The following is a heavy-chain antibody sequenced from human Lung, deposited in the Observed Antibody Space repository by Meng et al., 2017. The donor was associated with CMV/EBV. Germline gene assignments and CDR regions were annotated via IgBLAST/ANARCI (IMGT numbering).Heavy chain of an antibody. J-gene: IGHJ5*02. D-gene: IGHD2-2*01. CDR3: ARVDCSSTSCTLSFDP. Sequence: YTFTGYYRHWVRQAPGQGLEWMGWINPNSGGTNYAQKFQGRVTMTRDTSISTAYMELSRLRSDDTAVYYCARVDCSSTSCTLSFDPWGQGTLVTVSS. CDR2: INPNSGGT. CDR1: YTFTGYY. V-gene: IGHV1-2*02.